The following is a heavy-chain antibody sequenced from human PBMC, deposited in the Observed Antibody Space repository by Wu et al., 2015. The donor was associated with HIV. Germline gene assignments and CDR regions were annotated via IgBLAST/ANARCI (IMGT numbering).Heavy chain of an antibody. V-gene: IGHV1-69*05. Sequence: QVQLVQSGAEVKKPGSSVKVSCKASGGTFSSYAISWVRQAPGQGLEWMGGIIPIFGTANYAQKFQGRVTITTDESTSTAYMELSSLRSEDTAVYYCARGSQLRYFDWPDAFDIWGQGTMVTVSS. CDR1: GGTFSSYA. D-gene: IGHD3-9*01. CDR3: ARGSQLRYFDWPDAFDI. CDR2: IIPIFGTA. J-gene: IGHJ3*02.